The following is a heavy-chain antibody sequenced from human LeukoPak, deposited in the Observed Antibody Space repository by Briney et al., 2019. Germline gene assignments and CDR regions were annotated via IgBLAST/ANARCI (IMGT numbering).Heavy chain of an antibody. CDR3: ARDWGSIKVISDY. CDR1: GYTFTSYG. Sequence: GASVNVSCKATGYTFTSYGFSWVRQAPGQGLEWMGWISSNSDNTKYAQKLQGRVTMTTDISTSTAYMELRSLRSDDTAVYYCARDWGSIKVISDYWGQGTLVTVSS. D-gene: IGHD3-16*01. V-gene: IGHV1-18*01. J-gene: IGHJ4*02. CDR2: ISSNSDNT.